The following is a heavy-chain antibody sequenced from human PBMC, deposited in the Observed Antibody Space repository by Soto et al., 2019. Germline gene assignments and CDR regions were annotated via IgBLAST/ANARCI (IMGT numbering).Heavy chain of an antibody. CDR1: GFTFNTYA. CDR3: ARDYRVGASTGWFDP. J-gene: IGHJ5*02. Sequence: QVQLVESGGGVVQPGRSLRLSCAASGFTFNTYAMHWVRQAPGKGLEWVAVISYDGSNKYYVDSVKGRFTISRDNSKKTLFEQMNSLRVEDTAVYYCARDYRVGASTGWFDPWGQGTLVTVSS. CDR2: ISYDGSNK. D-gene: IGHD1-26*01. V-gene: IGHV3-30-3*01.